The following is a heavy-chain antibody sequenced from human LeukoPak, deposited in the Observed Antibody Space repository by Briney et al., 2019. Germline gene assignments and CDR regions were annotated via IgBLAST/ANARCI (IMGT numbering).Heavy chain of an antibody. Sequence: ASVTVSCKVSGYTLTELSMHWVRQAPGKGLEWMGGFDPEDGETIYAQKFQGRVTMTEDTSTDTAYMELSSLRSEDTAVYYCATVPMVLSNWFDPWGQGTLVTVSS. CDR1: GYTLTELS. CDR2: FDPEDGET. J-gene: IGHJ5*02. D-gene: IGHD3-10*01. CDR3: ATVPMVLSNWFDP. V-gene: IGHV1-24*01.